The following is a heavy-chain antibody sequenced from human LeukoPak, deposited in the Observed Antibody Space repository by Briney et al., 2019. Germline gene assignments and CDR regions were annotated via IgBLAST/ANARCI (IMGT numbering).Heavy chain of an antibody. V-gene: IGHV4-61*02. D-gene: IGHD5-18*01. Sequence: KSSETLSLTCTVSGGSISSGSYYWSWIRQPAGKGLEWIGRIYTSGSTNYNPSLKSRVTISVDTSKNQFSLKLSSVTAADTAVYYCARGVGGYRYGYRPTELSWYFDLWGRGTLVTVSP. CDR1: GGSISSGSYY. CDR3: ARGVGGYRYGYRPTELSWYFDL. J-gene: IGHJ2*01. CDR2: IYTSGST.